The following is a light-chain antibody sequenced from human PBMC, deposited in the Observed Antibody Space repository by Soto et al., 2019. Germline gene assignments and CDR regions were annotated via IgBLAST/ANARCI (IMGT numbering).Light chain of an antibody. CDR2: DVS. Sequence: QSALTQPASVSGSPGQSITISCTGTSSDVVGFNNVSWYQQHPGKAPKLMIYDVSNRPSGVSNRFSGPKSGNTASLTISGLQAEDEADYYCSSYTSSSFYVFGTGTKVTVL. CDR3: SSYTSSSFYV. J-gene: IGLJ1*01. CDR1: SSDVVGFNN. V-gene: IGLV2-14*01.